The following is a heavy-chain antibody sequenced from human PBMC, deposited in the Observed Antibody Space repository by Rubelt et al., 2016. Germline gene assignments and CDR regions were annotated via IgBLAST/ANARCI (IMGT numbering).Heavy chain of an antibody. CDR1: GYSFITYA. D-gene: IGHD4-17*01. Sequence: QVQLVQSGAEMRKPGASVKVSCQTSGYSFITYAVNWVRQAPGQGLEWMGWISAYNGDTKYAHKPQGRVTLTTDTSTNTAYMELTNLKSDDTAVYYCGRAWDYGDRFPIDDWGQGTLVTVSS. CDR2: ISAYNGDT. CDR3: GRAWDYGDRFPIDD. V-gene: IGHV1-18*01. J-gene: IGHJ4*02.